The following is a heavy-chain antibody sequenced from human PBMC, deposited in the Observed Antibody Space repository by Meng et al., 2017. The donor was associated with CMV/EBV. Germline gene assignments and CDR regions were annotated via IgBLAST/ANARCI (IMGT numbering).Heavy chain of an antibody. J-gene: IGHJ5*01. D-gene: IGHD4-11*01. CDR3: ARGNDYSLNGWFGY. CDR1: GGTFSSYA. Sequence: SVKVSCKASGGTFSSYAISWVRQAPGQGLEWMGGIIPIFGTANYAQKFQGRVTITTDGSTSTAYMELSSLRSEDTAVYYCARGNDYSLNGWFGYWGQGTLVTVSS. V-gene: IGHV1-69*05. CDR2: IIPIFGTA.